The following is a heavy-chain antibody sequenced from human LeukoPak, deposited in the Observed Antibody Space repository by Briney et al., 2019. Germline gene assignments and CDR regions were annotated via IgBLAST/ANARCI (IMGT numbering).Heavy chain of an antibody. CDR3: ARVRSFDYSSSWYLAESYMYYFDY. CDR2: ISGSSSTI. J-gene: IGHJ4*02. V-gene: IGHV3-48*01. D-gene: IGHD6-13*01. Sequence: PGGSLRLSCAASGFTFSNYYMNWVRQAPGKGLEWVSYISGSSSTIYYADSVKGRFTISRDNANNSLYLQMHSLRAEDTAVYYCARVRSFDYSSSWYLAESYMYYFDYWGQGTLVTVSS. CDR1: GFTFSNYY.